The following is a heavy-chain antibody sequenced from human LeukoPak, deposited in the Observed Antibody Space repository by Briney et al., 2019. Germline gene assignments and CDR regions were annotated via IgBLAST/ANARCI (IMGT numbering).Heavy chain of an antibody. V-gene: IGHV4-59*01. CDR1: GGSISSYY. CDR2: IYYSGST. D-gene: IGHD6-19*01. Sequence: PSETLSLTCTVSGGSISSYYWSWIRQPPGKGLEWIGYIYYSGSTNYNPSLKSRVTISVDTSKNQFSLKLSSVTAADTAVYYCAMSYSSGWYEFPRFDYWGQGTLVTVSS. J-gene: IGHJ4*02. CDR3: AMSYSSGWYEFPRFDY.